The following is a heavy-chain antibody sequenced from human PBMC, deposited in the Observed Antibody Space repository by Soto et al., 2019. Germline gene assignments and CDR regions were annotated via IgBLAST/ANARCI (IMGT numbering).Heavy chain of an antibody. V-gene: IGHV3-21*01. CDR3: ARALYNWNYHGMDV. Sequence: GGSLRLSCAASGFTFSSYSMNWVRQAPGKGLEWVSSISSSSSYIYYADSVKGRFTISRDNAKNSLYLQMNSLRAEDTAVYYCARALYNWNYHGMDVWGQGTTVTVSS. J-gene: IGHJ6*02. CDR2: ISSSSSYI. D-gene: IGHD1-20*01. CDR1: GFTFSSYS.